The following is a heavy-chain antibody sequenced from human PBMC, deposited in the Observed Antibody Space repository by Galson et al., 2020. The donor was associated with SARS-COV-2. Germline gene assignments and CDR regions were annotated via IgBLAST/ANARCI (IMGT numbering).Heavy chain of an antibody. CDR3: AKDLGLVGGACSALDY. D-gene: IGHD2-21*01. J-gene: IGHJ4*02. CDR1: GFTFRSYG. V-gene: IGHV3-30*18. Sequence: TGGSLRLSCAASGFTFRSYGIHWVRQAPGKGLEWVAVISYDGSNKYYADSVKGRFTISRDNSKNTLYLQMNSLRAEDTAVYYCAKDLGLVGGACSALDYWGQGTLVTVCS. CDR2: ISYDGSNK.